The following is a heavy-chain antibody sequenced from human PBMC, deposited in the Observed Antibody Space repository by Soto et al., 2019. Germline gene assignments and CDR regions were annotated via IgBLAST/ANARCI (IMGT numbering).Heavy chain of an antibody. D-gene: IGHD5-12*01. CDR3: ARRTRGYSGYEYLDY. V-gene: IGHV1-18*01. Sequence: ASVKVSCKASGYTFTSYGISWVRQAPGQGLEWMGWINGYNGNTNHAQKLQGRVTMSTDTSTSTAYMELRSLRSDDTAAYYCARRTRGYSGYEYLDYWGQGTLVTVSS. J-gene: IGHJ4*02. CDR1: GYTFTSYG. CDR2: INGYNGNT.